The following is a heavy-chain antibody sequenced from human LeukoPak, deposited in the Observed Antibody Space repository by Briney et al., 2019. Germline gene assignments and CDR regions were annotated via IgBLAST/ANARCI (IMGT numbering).Heavy chain of an antibody. D-gene: IGHD3-9*01. Sequence: SETLSLTCTVSGGSISRNHWSWVRQPPGKGLEWIAFYYYSGSTNYNPSLKSRVTISVDTSKNQFSLKLSSVTAADTAVYYCARDHYDILTGYSLDYWGQGTLVTVSS. J-gene: IGHJ4*02. CDR3: ARDHYDILTGYSLDY. CDR1: GGSISRNH. CDR2: YYYSGST. V-gene: IGHV4-59*01.